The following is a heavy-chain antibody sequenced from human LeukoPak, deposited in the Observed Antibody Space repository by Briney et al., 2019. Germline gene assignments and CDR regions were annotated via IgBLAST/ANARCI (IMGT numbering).Heavy chain of an antibody. CDR3: ARGLQLERRGPYYFDY. CDR1: GFTFSSYA. Sequence: PGGSLRLSCAASGFTFSSYAMSWVRQAPGKGLEGVAAISGSGGSTYYADSVKGRFTISRDNSKNTLYLQMNSLRAEDTAVYYCARGLQLERRGPYYFDYWGQGTLVTVSS. J-gene: IGHJ4*02. D-gene: IGHD1-1*01. CDR2: ISGSGGST. V-gene: IGHV3-23*01.